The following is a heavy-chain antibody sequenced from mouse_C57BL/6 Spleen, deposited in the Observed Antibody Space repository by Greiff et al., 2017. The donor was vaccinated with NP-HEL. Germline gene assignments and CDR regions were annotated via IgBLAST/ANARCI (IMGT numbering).Heavy chain of an antibody. CDR1: GYTFTSYW. V-gene: IGHV1-64*01. J-gene: IGHJ1*03. Sequence: QVQLQQPGAELVKPGASVKLSCKASGYTFTSYWMHWVKQRPGQGLEWIGMIHPNSGSTNYNEKFKSKATLTVDKSSSTAYMQLSSLTSEDSAVYYGARGVPDYYGTDWYFDVWGTGTTVTVSS. D-gene: IGHD1-1*01. CDR3: ARGVPDYYGTDWYFDV. CDR2: IHPNSGST.